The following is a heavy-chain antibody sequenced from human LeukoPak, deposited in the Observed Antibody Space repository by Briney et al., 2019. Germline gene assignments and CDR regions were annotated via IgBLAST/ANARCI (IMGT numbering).Heavy chain of an antibody. CDR2: ISGSGGST. CDR3: ARDIILAAAGTYYYYGMDV. V-gene: IGHV3-23*01. D-gene: IGHD6-13*01. J-gene: IGHJ6*02. CDR1: GFTFSSYA. Sequence: PGGSLRLSCAASGFTFSSYAMNWVRQAPGKGLEWVSTISGSGGSTYYADSVKGRFTISRDNAKNSLYLQMNSLRAEDTAVYYCARDIILAAAGTYYYYGMDVWGQGTTVTVSS.